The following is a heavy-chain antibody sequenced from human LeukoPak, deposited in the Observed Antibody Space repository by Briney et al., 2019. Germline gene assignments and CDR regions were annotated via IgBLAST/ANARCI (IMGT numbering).Heavy chain of an antibody. J-gene: IGHJ4*02. CDR2: MKQDGSEI. V-gene: IGHV3-7*03. CDR3: VLGSGWHDSH. D-gene: IGHD6-19*01. CDR1: GFTFTSYW. Sequence: HPGGSLRLSCAASGFTFTSYWMHWVRQAPGKGLEWVANMKQDGSEIYYVDSVKGRFTISSDNAKKSLYLQMNSLRVEDTAVYYCVLGSGWHDSHWGQGTLVTVSS.